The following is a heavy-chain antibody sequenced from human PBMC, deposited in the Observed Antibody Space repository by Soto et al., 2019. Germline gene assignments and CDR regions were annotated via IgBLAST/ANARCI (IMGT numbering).Heavy chain of an antibody. D-gene: IGHD5-12*01. V-gene: IGHV1-18*01. Sequence: QVQLVQSGGEVKKPGASVKLSCTASGYTFTSYGISWVRQAPGQGLEWMGWISAYNGKTNYAQNVQGRVTMTTDTYTGTAYMELRSLRSDDTAVYYCARGGDVNYYHGMDVWGQGTTVTVSS. CDR2: ISAYNGKT. CDR1: GYTFTSYG. CDR3: ARGGDVNYYHGMDV. J-gene: IGHJ6*02.